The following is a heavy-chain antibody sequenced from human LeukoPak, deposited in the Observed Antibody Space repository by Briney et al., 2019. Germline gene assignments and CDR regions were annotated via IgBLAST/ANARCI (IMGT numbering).Heavy chain of an antibody. CDR1: GFTFTTYG. D-gene: IGHD2-21*02. Sequence: GGSLRLSCAASGFTFTTYGMHWVRQAPGKGLERVAVISYDGSNKYYAQSVKGRFTISRDNSKNTLYLQMNSLRAQDTAVYCCARGAGLRLRYFDYWGQGTPVTVS. CDR3: ARGAGLRLRYFDY. J-gene: IGHJ4*02. V-gene: IGHV3-30*03. CDR2: ISYDGSNK.